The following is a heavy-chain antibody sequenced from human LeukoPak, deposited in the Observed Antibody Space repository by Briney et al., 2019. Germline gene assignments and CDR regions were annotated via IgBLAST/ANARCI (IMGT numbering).Heavy chain of an antibody. CDR1: GGSISSYY. Sequence: SETLSLTCTVSGGSISSYYWSWIRQPPGKGLEWIGYIYYSGSTNYNPSLKSRVTISVDTSKNQFSLKLSSVTAADTAVYYCARDDDSSGYWGQGTLVTVSS. V-gene: IGHV4-59*12. D-gene: IGHD3-22*01. CDR3: ARDDDSSGY. J-gene: IGHJ4*02. CDR2: IYYSGST.